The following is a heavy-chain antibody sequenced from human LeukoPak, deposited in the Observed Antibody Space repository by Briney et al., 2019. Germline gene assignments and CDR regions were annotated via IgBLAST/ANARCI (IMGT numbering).Heavy chain of an antibody. CDR3: ARHGGSYSFDY. V-gene: IGHV4-59*08. J-gene: IGHJ4*02. CDR1: GGSISSYY. Sequence: PSETLSLTCTVSGGSISSYYWSWIRQPPGKGLEWIGYIDYSGSTTYNPSLKSRVTISVDTSKNQFSLKLSSVTAADTAVYYCARHGGSYSFDYWGQGTLVTVSS. CDR2: IDYSGST. D-gene: IGHD1-26*01.